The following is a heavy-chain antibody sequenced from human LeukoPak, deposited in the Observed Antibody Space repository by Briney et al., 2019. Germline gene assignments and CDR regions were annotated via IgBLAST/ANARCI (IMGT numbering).Heavy chain of an antibody. CDR1: GFTFSSYA. J-gene: IGHJ2*01. Sequence: GGSLRLSCAASGFTFSSYAMTWVRQAPGKGLEWVSVISGSGGSTYYADSVKGRFTISRDNAKNSLYLQMNSLRAEDTAVYYCAREKLYVGFDLWGRGTLVTVSS. D-gene: IGHD3-16*01. V-gene: IGHV3-23*01. CDR3: AREKLYVGFDL. CDR2: ISGSGGST.